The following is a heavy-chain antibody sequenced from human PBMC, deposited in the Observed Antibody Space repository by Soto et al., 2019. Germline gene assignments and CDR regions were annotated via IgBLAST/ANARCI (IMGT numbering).Heavy chain of an antibody. Sequence: GESLKISCKGSGYSFTSYWIGWVRQMPGKGLEWMGIIYPGDSDTRYSPSFQGQVTISADKSISTAYLQWSSLKASDTAMYYCARHTGGTNYYYYYMDVWGKGTTVTVSS. V-gene: IGHV5-51*01. CDR1: GYSFTSYW. D-gene: IGHD1-26*01. CDR3: ARHTGGTNYYYYYMDV. J-gene: IGHJ6*03. CDR2: IYPGDSDT.